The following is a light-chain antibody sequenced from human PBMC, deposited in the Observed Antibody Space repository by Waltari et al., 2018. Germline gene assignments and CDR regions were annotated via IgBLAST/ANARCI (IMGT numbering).Light chain of an antibody. CDR3: QSYDSSLSRSV. J-gene: IGLJ2*01. Sequence: QSGLTQPPSVSGAPGQRVTISCTGSSPTIGAGYDAHWYQLLPGTAPKLLIYANTNRPSGVPDRFSGSKSGTSASLAITGLQAEDEADYYCQSYDSSLSRSVFGGGTKLTVL. CDR2: ANT. V-gene: IGLV1-40*01. CDR1: SPTIGAGYD.